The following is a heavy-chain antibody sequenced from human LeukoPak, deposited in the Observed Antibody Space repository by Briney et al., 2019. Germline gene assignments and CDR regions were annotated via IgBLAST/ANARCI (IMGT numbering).Heavy chain of an antibody. J-gene: IGHJ4*02. CDR3: AKDRWAVVVPAAMGGGLDY. CDR1: GFTFSSYA. Sequence: GGSLRLSCAASGFTFSSYAMSWVRQAPGKGLEWVSAISGSGGSTYYADSVKGRFTISRDNSKNTLYLQMNSLRAEDTAVYYCAKDRWAVVVPAAMGGGLDYWGQGTLVTVSS. CDR2: ISGSGGST. D-gene: IGHD2-2*01. V-gene: IGHV3-23*01.